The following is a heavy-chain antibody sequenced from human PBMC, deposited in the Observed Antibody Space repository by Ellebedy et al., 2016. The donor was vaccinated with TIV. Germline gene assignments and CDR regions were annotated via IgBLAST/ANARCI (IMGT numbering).Heavy chain of an antibody. V-gene: IGHV3-23*01. CDR2: ISGSGGST. CDR3: AKRVTMVREVITYYYYAMDV. Sequence: GESLKISCAASGFTFSSYAMSWVRQAPGKGLEWVSAISGSGGSTYYADSVKGRFTISRDNSKNTLYLQMNSLRAEDTAVYYCAKRVTMVREVITYYYYAMDVWGQGTTVTVSS. D-gene: IGHD3-10*01. CDR1: GFTFSSYA. J-gene: IGHJ6*02.